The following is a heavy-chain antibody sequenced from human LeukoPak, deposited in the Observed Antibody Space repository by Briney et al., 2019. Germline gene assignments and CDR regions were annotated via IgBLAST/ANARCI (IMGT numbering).Heavy chain of an antibody. CDR2: ISGSGGST. V-gene: IGHV3-23*01. Sequence: PGASLRLSCAASGFTFSSYAMSWLRQAPGKGLEWVSAISGSGGSTYYADSVKGRFTISRDNSKNTLYLQMNSLRAEDTAVYYCAKDRAILGYDILTGFDYWGQGTLVTVSS. CDR1: GFTFSSYA. D-gene: IGHD3-9*01. CDR3: AKDRAILGYDILTGFDY. J-gene: IGHJ4*02.